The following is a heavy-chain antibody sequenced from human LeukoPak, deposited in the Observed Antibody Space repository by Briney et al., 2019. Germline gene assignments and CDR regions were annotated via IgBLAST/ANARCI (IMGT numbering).Heavy chain of an antibody. V-gene: IGHV3-48*04. D-gene: IGHD6-19*01. CDR2: ISSSGSTI. CDR3: ASYSSGYAFDI. J-gene: IGHJ3*02. Sequence: GGSLRLSCAASGFTFSSYGMSWIRQAPGEGLEWVSYISSSGSTIYYADSVKGRFTISRDNAKNSLYLQMNSLRAEDTAVYYCASYSSGYAFDIWGQGTMVTVSS. CDR1: GFTFSSYG.